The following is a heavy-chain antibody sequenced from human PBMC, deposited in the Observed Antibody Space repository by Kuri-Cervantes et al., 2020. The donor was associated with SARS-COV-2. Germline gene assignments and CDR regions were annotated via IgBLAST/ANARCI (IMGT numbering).Heavy chain of an antibody. J-gene: IGHJ5*02. V-gene: IGHV1-69*13. D-gene: IGHD2-21*01. CDR3: ARETGDRKMGIDP. CDR2: IRPVFGAP. CDR1: RGTFNTHI. Sequence: SVKVSCKASRGTFNTHIINWLRQAPGQGLEWMGGIRPVFGAPYYAQKFQGRVTIAADESTSTDHMELGSLNSEDTAIYYCARETGDRKMGIDPWGQGTLVTVSS.